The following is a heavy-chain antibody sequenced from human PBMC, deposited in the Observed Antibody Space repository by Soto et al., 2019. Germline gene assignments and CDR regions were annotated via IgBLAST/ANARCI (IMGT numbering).Heavy chain of an antibody. D-gene: IGHD2-8*02. J-gene: IGHJ4*02. CDR1: GASIAGSSY. CDR2: FSLSGTT. Sequence: SETLSLTCSVSGASIAGSSYWSWIRQPAGKGLEWIGRFSLSGTTNYSPSLRSRVTMSADVSKNQFSLRLTSVTAADTALYYCARGMTPPGAPAWYYFDSWGQGTQVTVS. CDR3: ARGMTPPGAPAWYYFDS. V-gene: IGHV4-4*07.